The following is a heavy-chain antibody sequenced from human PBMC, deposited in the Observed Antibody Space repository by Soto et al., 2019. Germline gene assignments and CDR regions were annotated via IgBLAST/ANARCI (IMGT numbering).Heavy chain of an antibody. V-gene: IGHV4-59*01. CDR2: IYYSGST. Sequence: SETLSLTCTVSGGSISSYYWIWIRQPPGKGLEWIGYIYYSGSTNYNPSLKSRVTISVDTSKNQFSLKLSSVTAADTAVYYCARVEQGLDYWGQGTLVTVSS. D-gene: IGHD6-13*01. CDR3: ARVEQGLDY. CDR1: GGSISSYY. J-gene: IGHJ4*02.